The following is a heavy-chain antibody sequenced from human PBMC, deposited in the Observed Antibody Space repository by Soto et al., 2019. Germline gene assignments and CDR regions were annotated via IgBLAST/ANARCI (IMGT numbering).Heavy chain of an antibody. V-gene: IGHV4-39*07. Sequence: PSETLSLTCTVSGGSISSSRCHWGWIRQPPGKGLEWIASIKYSGSTNYNPSLKSRVTISVDKSKNQFSLKLSSVTAADTAVYCCASLGGDYYYGMDVWGQGTTVTVSS. CDR3: ASLGGDYYYGMDV. J-gene: IGHJ6*02. D-gene: IGHD3-16*01. CDR1: GGSISSSRCH. CDR2: IKYSGST.